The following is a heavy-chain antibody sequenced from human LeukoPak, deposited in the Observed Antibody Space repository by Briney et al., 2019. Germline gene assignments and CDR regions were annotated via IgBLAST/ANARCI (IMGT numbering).Heavy chain of an antibody. J-gene: IGHJ6*03. D-gene: IGHD6-13*01. V-gene: IGHV4-4*07. CDR1: GGSISSYY. CDR2: IYTSGST. Sequence: SETLSLTCTVSGGSISSYYWSWIRQPAGKGLEWIGRIYTSGSTNYNPSLKSRVTISVDTSKNQFSLKLSSVTAADTAVYYCARSIAAAGTINYYYMDVWGKGTTVTISS. CDR3: ARSIAAAGTINYYYMDV.